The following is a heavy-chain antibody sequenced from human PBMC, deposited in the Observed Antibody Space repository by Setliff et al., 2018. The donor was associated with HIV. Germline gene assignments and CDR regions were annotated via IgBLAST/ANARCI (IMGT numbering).Heavy chain of an antibody. CDR1: NGSISGSY. V-gene: IGHV4-4*08. Sequence: SETLSLTCTVSNGSISGSYWSYIRQPPGKGLEWIGHISTSGSTNHNPSLKRRVTISLDTSKNQFSLKLNSVTAAYTAVYYCARDRYTWNYGKNYMDVWGKGTTVTVSS. CDR2: ISTSGST. D-gene: IGHD1-7*01. CDR3: ARDRYTWNYGKNYMDV. J-gene: IGHJ6*03.